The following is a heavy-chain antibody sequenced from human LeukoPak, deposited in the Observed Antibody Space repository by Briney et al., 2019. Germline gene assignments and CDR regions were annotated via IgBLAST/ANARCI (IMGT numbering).Heavy chain of an antibody. D-gene: IGHD3-22*01. Sequence: SVKVSCKASGGTFSSYAISWVRQAPGQGLEWMGGIIPIYGTANYAQKFQGRVTITADESTSTAYMELSSLRSEDTAVYYCARDYYDSSGYNSHFDFWGQGTLVTVSS. CDR3: ARDYYDSSGYNSHFDF. CDR1: GGTFSSYA. CDR2: IIPIYGTA. V-gene: IGHV1-69*13. J-gene: IGHJ4*02.